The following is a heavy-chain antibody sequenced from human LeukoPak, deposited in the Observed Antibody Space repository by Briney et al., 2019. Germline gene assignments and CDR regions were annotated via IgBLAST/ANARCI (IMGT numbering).Heavy chain of an antibody. V-gene: IGHV3-9*03. CDR3: AKGGGGYSYYYYMDV. D-gene: IGHD3-10*01. CDR1: RFTFDDYA. CDR2: NSWNSGSI. J-gene: IGHJ6*03. Sequence: GGSLRLSCAASRFTFDDYAMHWVRQAPGKGLEWVSGNSWNSGSIGYADSVKGRFTISRDNAKNTLYLQMNSLRAENMALYHCAKGGGGYSYYYYMDVWGKGTTVTVSS.